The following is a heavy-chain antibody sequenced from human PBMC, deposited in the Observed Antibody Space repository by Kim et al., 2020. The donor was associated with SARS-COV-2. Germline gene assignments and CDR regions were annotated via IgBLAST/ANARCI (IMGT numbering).Heavy chain of an antibody. Sequence: QKIQRRVTLTADESSRTAYMGLSSLRSEDTAVYYCARVLKGLDCYYGMDVWGQGTTVTVSS. D-gene: IGHD3-16*01. J-gene: IGHJ6*02. CDR3: ARVLKGLDCYYGMDV. V-gene: IGHV1-69*01.